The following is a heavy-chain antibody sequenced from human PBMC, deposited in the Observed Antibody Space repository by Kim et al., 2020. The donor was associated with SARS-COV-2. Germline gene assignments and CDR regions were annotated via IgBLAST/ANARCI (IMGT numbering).Heavy chain of an antibody. CDR3: ARSDFWSGYAFDY. J-gene: IGHJ4*02. CDR2: IYYSGST. Sequence: SETLSLTCTVSGGSISSYYWSWIRQPPGKGLEWIGYIYYSGSTNYNPSLKSRVTISVDTSKNQFSLKLSSVTAADTAVYYCARSDFWSGYAFDYWGQGTLVTVSS. D-gene: IGHD3-3*01. CDR1: GGSISSYY. V-gene: IGHV4-59*13.